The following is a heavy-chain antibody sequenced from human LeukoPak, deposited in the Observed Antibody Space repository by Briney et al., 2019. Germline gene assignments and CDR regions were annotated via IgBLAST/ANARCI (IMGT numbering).Heavy chain of an antibody. CDR1: GFTFDDYG. CDR3: AKDHWPHTDIYFDY. Sequence: PGGSLRLSCAASGFTFDDYGMNWVRQAPGKGLEWVSGINSNGGNIGYADSVKGRFTISRDNAKNSLYLQMNSLRAEDTAVYYCAKDHWPHTDIYFDYWGQGTLVTVSS. V-gene: IGHV3-20*04. CDR2: INSNGGNI. J-gene: IGHJ4*02.